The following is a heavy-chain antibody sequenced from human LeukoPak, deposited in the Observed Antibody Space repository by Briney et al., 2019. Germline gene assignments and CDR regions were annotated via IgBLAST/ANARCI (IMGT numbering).Heavy chain of an antibody. CDR3: ARAPDFWSGYRYYFDY. CDR2: INPNSGGT. Sequence: ASVKVSCKASGYTFTGYYMHWVRQAPGQALECRGWINPNSGGTNYAQKFQGRVTITRDTSISTAYMELGRLRSDDTAVYCCARAPDFWSGYRYYFDYWGQGTLVTVSS. V-gene: IGHV1-2*02. CDR1: GYTFTGYY. J-gene: IGHJ4*02. D-gene: IGHD3-3*01.